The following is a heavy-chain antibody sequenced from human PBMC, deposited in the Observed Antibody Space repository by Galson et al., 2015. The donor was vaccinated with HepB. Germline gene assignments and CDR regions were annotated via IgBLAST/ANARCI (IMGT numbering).Heavy chain of an antibody. D-gene: IGHD6-19*01. J-gene: IGHJ6*02. Sequence: SVKVSCKASGYTFTSYYMHWVRQAPGQGLEWMGIINPSGGSTSYAQKLQGRVTMTRDTSTSTVYMELSSLRSEDAAVYYCARDLSSGWYNYYYYYGMDVWGQGTTVTVSS. CDR2: INPSGGST. V-gene: IGHV1-46*04. CDR1: GYTFTSYY. CDR3: ARDLSSGWYNYYYYYGMDV.